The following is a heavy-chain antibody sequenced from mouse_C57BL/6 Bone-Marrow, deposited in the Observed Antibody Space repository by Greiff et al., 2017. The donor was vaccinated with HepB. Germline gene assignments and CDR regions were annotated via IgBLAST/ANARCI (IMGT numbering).Heavy chain of an antibody. CDR3: ARDYYSNFYWFAY. Sequence: QVQLQQPGAELVKPGASVKMSCKASGYTFTSYWITWVKQRPGQGLEWIGDIYPGSGSTNYNEKFKSKATLTVDTSSSTAYMQLSSLTSEDSAVYYCARDYYSNFYWFAYWGQGTLVTVSA. CDR2: IYPGSGST. V-gene: IGHV1-55*01. CDR1: GYTFTSYW. J-gene: IGHJ3*01. D-gene: IGHD2-5*01.